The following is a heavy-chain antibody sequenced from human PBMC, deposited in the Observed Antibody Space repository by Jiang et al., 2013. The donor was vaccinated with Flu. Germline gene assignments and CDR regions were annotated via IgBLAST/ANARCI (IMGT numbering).Heavy chain of an antibody. Sequence: KVSCKASGYTFTNYAVNWVRQAPGQGLEWMGWINANTGNPTYAQGFTGRFVFSLDSSVSTAYLQISSLKAEDTAVYYCARDRYYYGSGSYLHIDYWGQGTLVTVSS. CDR2: INANTGNP. J-gene: IGHJ4*02. CDR1: GYTFTNYA. CDR3: ARDRYYYGSGSYLHIDY. D-gene: IGHD3-10*01. V-gene: IGHV7-4-1*02.